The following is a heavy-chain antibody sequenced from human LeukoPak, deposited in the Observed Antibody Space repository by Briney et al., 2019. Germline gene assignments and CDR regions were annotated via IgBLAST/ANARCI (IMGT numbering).Heavy chain of an antibody. CDR3: VGEDTNTGMDV. V-gene: IGHV3-48*03. Sequence: GGSLRHSCAPSRFTLSVYARNGVPQVPEGRVEWVSYISTSGNNIYYADSVKGRFTSSSDNLKDSLYLQTDSLRAEDTAVYYCVGEDTNTGMDVWGEGTTVTVSS. D-gene: IGHD1/OR15-1a*01. J-gene: IGHJ6*04. CDR1: RFTLSVYA. CDR2: ISTSGNNI.